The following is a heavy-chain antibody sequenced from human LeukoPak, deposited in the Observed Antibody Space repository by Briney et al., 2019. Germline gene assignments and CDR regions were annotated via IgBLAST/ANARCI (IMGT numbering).Heavy chain of an antibody. CDR1: GGSISSSSYY. CDR3: ARVGYSYGYNPDY. CDR2: INHSGST. D-gene: IGHD5-18*01. V-gene: IGHV4-39*07. Sequence: NPSETLSLTCTVSGGSISSSSYYWSWIRQPPGKGLEWIGEINHSGSTNYNPSLKSRVTISVDTSKNQFSLKLSSVTAADTAVYYCARVGYSYGYNPDYWGQGTLVTVSS. J-gene: IGHJ4*02.